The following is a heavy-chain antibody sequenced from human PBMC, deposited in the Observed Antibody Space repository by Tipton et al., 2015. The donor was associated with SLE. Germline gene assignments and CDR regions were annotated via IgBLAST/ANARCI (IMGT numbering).Heavy chain of an antibody. J-gene: IGHJ4*02. CDR1: GGSFSGYY. CDR3: ARAVQGVNY. D-gene: IGHD3-10*01. Sequence: TLSLTCAVYGGSFSGYYWSWIRQPPGKGLEWIGSIYYSGSTYYNPSLKSRVTISVDTSKNQFSLKLSSVTAADTAVYYCARAVQGVNYWGQGTLVTVSS. V-gene: IGHV4-34*01. CDR2: IYYSGST.